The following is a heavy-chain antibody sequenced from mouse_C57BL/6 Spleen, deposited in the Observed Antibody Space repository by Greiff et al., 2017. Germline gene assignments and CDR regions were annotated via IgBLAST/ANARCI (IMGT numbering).Heavy chain of an antibody. CDR3: ARSTAQAPFDY. D-gene: IGHD3-2*02. J-gene: IGHJ2*01. V-gene: IGHV1-85*01. Sequence: VQLQQSGPELVKPGASVKLSCKASGYTFTSYDINWVKQRPGQGLEWIGWIYPRAGSTKYNEKFKGKATLTVDTSSSTAYMQLHSLTSADAAVYFCARSTAQAPFDYWGQGTTLTVSS. CDR1: GYTFTSYD. CDR2: IYPRAGST.